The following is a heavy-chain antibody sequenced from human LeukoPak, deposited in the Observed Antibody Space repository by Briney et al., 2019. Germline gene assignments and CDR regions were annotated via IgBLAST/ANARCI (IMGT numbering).Heavy chain of an antibody. Sequence: SVKVSCKASGGTFSSYAISWVRQAPGQGLEWTGGIIPIFGTANYAQKFQGRVTITADESTSTAYMELSSLRSEDTAVYYCARANSSGYYYYYWGQGTLVTVSS. D-gene: IGHD3-22*01. CDR1: GGTFSSYA. CDR3: ARANSSGYYYYY. CDR2: IIPIFGTA. J-gene: IGHJ4*02. V-gene: IGHV1-69*13.